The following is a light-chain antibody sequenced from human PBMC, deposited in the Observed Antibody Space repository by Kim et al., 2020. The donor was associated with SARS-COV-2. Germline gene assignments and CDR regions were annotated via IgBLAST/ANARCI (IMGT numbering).Light chain of an antibody. J-gene: IGKJ1*01. Sequence: SPGERVTLSWRASQTVSSRFLAWYQQKPGQAPRLLIYETISRATGIPDRFRGSGSGTDFTLTISRLEPEDFAVYYCQQYETSSWTFGQGTKVDIK. CDR2: ETI. CDR1: QTVSSRF. CDR3: QQYETSSWT. V-gene: IGKV3-20*01.